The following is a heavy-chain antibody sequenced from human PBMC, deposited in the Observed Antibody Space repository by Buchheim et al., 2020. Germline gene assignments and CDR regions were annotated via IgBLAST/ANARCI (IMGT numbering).Heavy chain of an antibody. CDR3: ARDDGSGYPSHVYGMDV. D-gene: IGHD5-12*01. CDR2: IYYSGRT. CDR1: GGPISSYY. V-gene: IGHV4-59*01. J-gene: IGHJ6*02. Sequence: QVQLQESGPGLVKPSETLSLTCTVSGGPISSYYWSWIRQPPGKGLEWIGYIYYSGRTNYNPSPKRRVTISVDTSKNQFSLKLSSVTAAETAVYYCARDDGSGYPSHVYGMDVWGQGTT.